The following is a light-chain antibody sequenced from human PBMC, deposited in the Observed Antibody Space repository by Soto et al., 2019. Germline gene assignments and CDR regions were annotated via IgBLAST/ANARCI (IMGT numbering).Light chain of an antibody. V-gene: IGKV1-5*01. CDR1: QSISGW. CDR3: QQYNSYPWT. Sequence: DIQMTQSPSTLSASVGDRVTITCRASQSISGWLAWYQQRPGEAPILLIYDASILERGVPSRFSGSGSGAEFTLSISSLQPDDFATYYCQQYNSYPWTFGPGTKVDI. J-gene: IGKJ1*01. CDR2: DAS.